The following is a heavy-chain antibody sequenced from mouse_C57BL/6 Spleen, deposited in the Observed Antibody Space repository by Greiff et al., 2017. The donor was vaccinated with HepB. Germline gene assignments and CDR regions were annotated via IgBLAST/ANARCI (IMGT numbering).Heavy chain of an antibody. CDR3: ARSLIYYDYDPYWYFDV. V-gene: IGHV1-82*01. J-gene: IGHJ1*03. Sequence: VQLQQSGPELVKPGASVKISCKASGYAFSSSWMNWVKQRPGKGLEWIGRIYPGDGDTNYNGKFKGKATLTADKSSSTAYMQLSSLTSEDSAVYFCARSLIYYDYDPYWYFDVWGTGTTVTVSS. CDR2: IYPGDGDT. CDR1: GYAFSSSW. D-gene: IGHD2-4*01.